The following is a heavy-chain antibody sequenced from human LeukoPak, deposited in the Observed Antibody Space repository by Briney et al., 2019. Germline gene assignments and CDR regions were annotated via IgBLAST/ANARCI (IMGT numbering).Heavy chain of an antibody. CDR2: IYHSGST. V-gene: IGHV4-4*02. Sequence: SGTLSLTCAVSGGSISSRNWWSWVRQPPGEGLEWIGEIYHSGSTNYNPSLKTRVTISVEKSKNQFSLKLSSVTAADTAVYYCARASHDYGDYSHFDYWGQGTLVTVSS. J-gene: IGHJ4*02. CDR1: GGSISSRNW. D-gene: IGHD4-17*01. CDR3: ARASHDYGDYSHFDY.